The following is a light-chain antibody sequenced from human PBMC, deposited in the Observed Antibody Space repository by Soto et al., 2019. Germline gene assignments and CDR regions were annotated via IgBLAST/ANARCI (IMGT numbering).Light chain of an antibody. CDR2: DTS. CDR1: QSVSSK. J-gene: IGKJ5*01. CDR3: QQYNDWLSIT. V-gene: IGKV3-15*01. Sequence: EIVMPQSPATLSVSPGERAALSCRASQSVSSKLAWYRQRPGQAPRLVIYDTSTRATGVPARFSGSGSGTEFTLTISSLQSEDFGVYYCQQYNDWLSITFRHGTRLE.